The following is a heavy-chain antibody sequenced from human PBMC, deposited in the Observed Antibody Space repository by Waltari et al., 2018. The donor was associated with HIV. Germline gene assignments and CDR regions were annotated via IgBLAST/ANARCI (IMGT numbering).Heavy chain of an antibody. CDR1: GGTFSSYT. V-gene: IGHV1-69*02. CDR3: APSGSGSSDY. Sequence: QVQLVQSGAEVKKPGSSVKVSCKASGGTFSSYTISWVRQAPGQGLEWMGRMIPILGIANYAQKFQGRVTITADKSTSTAYMELSSLRSEDTAVYYCAPSGSGSSDYWGQGTLVTVSS. D-gene: IGHD3-10*01. J-gene: IGHJ4*02. CDR2: MIPILGIA.